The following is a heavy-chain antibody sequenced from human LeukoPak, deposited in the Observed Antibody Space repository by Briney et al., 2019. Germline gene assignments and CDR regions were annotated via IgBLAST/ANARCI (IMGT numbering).Heavy chain of an antibody. CDR1: GGSFSGYY. Sequence: SETLSLTCAVYGGSFSGYYWSWIRQPPGKGLEWIGEINHSGSTNYNPSLKSRVTISVDTSKNQFSLKLSSVTAADTAVYYCARGLRLPMVRGTFDYWGQGTLVTVFS. J-gene: IGHJ4*02. CDR2: INHSGST. CDR3: ARGLRLPMVRGTFDY. D-gene: IGHD3-10*01. V-gene: IGHV4-34*01.